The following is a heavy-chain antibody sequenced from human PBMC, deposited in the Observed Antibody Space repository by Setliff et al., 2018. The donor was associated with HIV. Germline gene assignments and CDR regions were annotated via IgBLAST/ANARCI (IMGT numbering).Heavy chain of an antibody. J-gene: IGHJ6*03. CDR1: GFTFSSYN. CDR2: ISSSSSYI. CDR3: ARADCGGDCYRYYYYYMDV. Sequence: ASVKVSCAASGFTFSSYNMNWVRQAPGKGLEWVSSISSSSSYIYYADSVKGRFTISRDNAKDSLYLQMNSLRAEDTAVYYCARADCGGDCYRYYYYYMDVWGKGTTVTVSS. V-gene: IGHV3-21*01. D-gene: IGHD2-21*02.